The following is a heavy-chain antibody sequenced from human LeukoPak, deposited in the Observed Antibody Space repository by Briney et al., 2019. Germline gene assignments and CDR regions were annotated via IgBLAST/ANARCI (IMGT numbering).Heavy chain of an antibody. Sequence: GGSLRLSCAASGFTFSSYEMNWVRQAPGKGLEWVSYISSSGSNIYYADSVKGRFTISRDNAKNSLYLQMNSLRAEDTAVYYCARGKYSFDYWGQGTLVTVSS. CDR3: ARGKYSFDY. V-gene: IGHV3-48*03. J-gene: IGHJ4*02. CDR2: ISSSGSNI. CDR1: GFTFSSYE.